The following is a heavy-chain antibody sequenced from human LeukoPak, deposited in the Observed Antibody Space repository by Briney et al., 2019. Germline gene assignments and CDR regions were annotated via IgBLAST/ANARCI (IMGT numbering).Heavy chain of an antibody. CDR3: AITVTGGIDY. J-gene: IGHJ4*02. CDR1: GFTFSSYW. V-gene: IGHV3-74*01. CDR2: INSDGSSI. D-gene: IGHD4-17*01. Sequence: GGSLRLSCAASGFTFSSYWMHWVRQAPGKGLVWVSRINSDGSSISYADSVKGRFTISRDNAKNTLYLQMNSLRVEDTAVYYCAITVTGGIDYWGQGTLVTVSS.